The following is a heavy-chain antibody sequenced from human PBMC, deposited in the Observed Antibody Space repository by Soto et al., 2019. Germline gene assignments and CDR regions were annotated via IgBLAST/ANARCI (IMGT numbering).Heavy chain of an antibody. D-gene: IGHD3-10*01. Sequence: EVQLVESGGGLVHPGWSLRLSCAASGFTCSGSWIHWVRQAPGKELVWVSRINGDGSGTIYADFLEGRFTISRDDAKNKVLLQMNGLRDKDTAVYDRARVILGSGTGNDYWGKGTLVTVSS. V-gene: IGHV3-74*01. CDR2: INGDGSGT. CDR1: GFTCSGSW. J-gene: IGHJ4*02. CDR3: ARVILGSGTGNDY.